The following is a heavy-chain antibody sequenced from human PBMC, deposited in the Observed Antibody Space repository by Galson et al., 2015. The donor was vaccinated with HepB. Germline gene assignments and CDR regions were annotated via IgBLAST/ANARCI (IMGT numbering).Heavy chain of an antibody. Sequence: WVRQPPGKGLEWIGYIYYSGSTYYNPSLKSRVTVSVDTSKNQFSLKLSSVTAADTAVYYCARACGDFWSGYYTHYYGMDVWGQGTTVTVSS. CDR3: ARACGDFWSGYYTHYYGMDV. J-gene: IGHJ6*02. V-gene: IGHV4-30-4*08. D-gene: IGHD3-3*01. CDR2: IYYSGST.